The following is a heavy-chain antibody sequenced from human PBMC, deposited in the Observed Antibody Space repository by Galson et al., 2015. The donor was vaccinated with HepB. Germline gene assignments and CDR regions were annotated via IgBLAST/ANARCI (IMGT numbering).Heavy chain of an antibody. CDR3: ARPITFGRVIGPLYFDY. D-gene: IGHD3-16*02. J-gene: IGHJ4*02. CDR2: INPSGGSI. CDR1: GYTFTSYY. Sequence: SVKVSCKASGYTFTSYYMNWVRQAPGQGLEWMGIINPSGGSISYAQKFQGRVTMTRDTSTSTVYMELSSLRSEDTAVYYCARPITFGRVIGPLYFDYWGQGTLVTVSS. V-gene: IGHV1-46*03.